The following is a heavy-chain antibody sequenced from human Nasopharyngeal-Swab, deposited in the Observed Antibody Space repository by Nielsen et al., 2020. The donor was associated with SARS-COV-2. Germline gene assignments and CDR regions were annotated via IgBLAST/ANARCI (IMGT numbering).Heavy chain of an antibody. V-gene: IGHV3-21*01. J-gene: IGHJ6*02. CDR2: ISSSSSYI. CDR3: ARWSDYYYYYGMDV. Sequence: WIRQPPGKGLEWVSSISSSSSYIYYADSVKGRFTISRDNAKNSPYLQMNSLRAEDTAVYYCARWSDYYYYYGMDVWGQGTTVTVSS.